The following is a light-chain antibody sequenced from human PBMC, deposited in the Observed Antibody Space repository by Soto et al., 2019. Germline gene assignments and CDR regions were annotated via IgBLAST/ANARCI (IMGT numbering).Light chain of an antibody. V-gene: IGLV2-14*01. CDR2: EVS. CDR1: SSDVGGYNY. CDR3: SSYTSSSTLV. J-gene: IGLJ1*01. Sequence: QSALTQPASVSGSPGQSITISCTGTSSDVGGYNYVSRYQQHPGKAPKHMIYEVSNRPSGDSNRFSASTSGNTASLTIFGRQAEDEAEYYCSSYTSSSTLVFGTGTKGTFL.